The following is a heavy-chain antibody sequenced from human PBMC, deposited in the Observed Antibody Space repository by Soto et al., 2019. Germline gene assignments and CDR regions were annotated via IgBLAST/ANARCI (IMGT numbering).Heavy chain of an antibody. CDR1: GFTFSSYG. CDR3: AKHGEQLVSFYYFDY. Sequence: PGGSLRLSCAASGFTFSSYGMHWVRQAPGKGLEWVAVISYDGSNKYCADSVKGRFTISRDNSKNTLYLQMNSLRAEDTAVYYCAKHGEQLVSFYYFDYWGQGTLVTVSS. J-gene: IGHJ4*02. CDR2: ISYDGSNK. D-gene: IGHD6-6*01. V-gene: IGHV3-30*18.